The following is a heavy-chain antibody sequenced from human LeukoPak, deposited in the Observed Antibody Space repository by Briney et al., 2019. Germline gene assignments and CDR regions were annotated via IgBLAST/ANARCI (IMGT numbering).Heavy chain of an antibody. Sequence: SETLSLTCAVYGGSFSAYYWSWIRQPPGKGLEWIGEINHSGTTNYNPSLKSRVTMSVHTSKNEFFLNLGSVTAADTAVYYCAKDEGSDSGSYLGWFDTWGQGTLVTVSS. CDR1: GGSFSAYY. J-gene: IGHJ5*02. CDR3: AKDEGSDSGSYLGWFDT. CDR2: INHSGTT. D-gene: IGHD1-26*01. V-gene: IGHV4-34*01.